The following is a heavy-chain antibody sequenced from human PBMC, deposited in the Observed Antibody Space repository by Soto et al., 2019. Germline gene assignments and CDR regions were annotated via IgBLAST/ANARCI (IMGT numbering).Heavy chain of an antibody. CDR3: ARLTGYCSTTDCYRGLIWFDP. V-gene: IGHV4-39*01. CDR1: GGSISRNDYY. D-gene: IGHD2-2*02. J-gene: IGHJ5*02. Sequence: QLQLQESGPGLVKPSETLSLTCTVSGGSISRNDYYWGWIRQPPGKGLEWIGSIYYSGNTYYNPSLKSRVNKFVDTSKNQFSLTLTSVTAADTAVYYCARLTGYCSTTDCYRGLIWFDPWGQGTLVTVSS. CDR2: IYYSGNT.